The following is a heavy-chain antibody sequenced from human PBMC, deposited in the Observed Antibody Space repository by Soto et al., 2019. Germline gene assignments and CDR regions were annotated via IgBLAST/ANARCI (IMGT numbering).Heavy chain of an antibody. CDR1: GYTFTSYA. D-gene: IGHD3-9*01. CDR2: INTNTGNP. V-gene: IGHV7-4-1*01. CDR3: ARDTRQQALRYFDWLPSYYYYGMDV. J-gene: IGHJ6*02. Sequence: QVQLVQSGSELKKPGASVKVSCKASGYTFTSYAMNWVRQAPGQGLEWMGWINTNTGNPTYAQGFTGRFVFSLDTSVSTAYLQICSIKAEDTAVYYCARDTRQQALRYFDWLPSYYYYGMDVWGQGTTVTVSS.